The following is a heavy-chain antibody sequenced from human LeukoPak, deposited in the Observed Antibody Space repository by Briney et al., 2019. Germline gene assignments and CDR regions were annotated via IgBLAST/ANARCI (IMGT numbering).Heavy chain of an antibody. V-gene: IGHV4-59*01. D-gene: IGHD1-1*01. CDR2: IYYSGST. CDR3: ARDMENWFDP. J-gene: IGHJ5*02. Sequence: SETLSLTCTVPGGSISSYYWSWIRQPPGKGLEWIGYIYYSGSTNYNPSLKSRVTISVDTSNNQFSLKLSSVTAADTAVYYCARDMENWFDPWGQGTLVTVSS. CDR1: GGSISSYY.